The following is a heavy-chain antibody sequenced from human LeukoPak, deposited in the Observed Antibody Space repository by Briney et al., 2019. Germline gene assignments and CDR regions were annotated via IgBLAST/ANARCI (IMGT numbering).Heavy chain of an antibody. Sequence: PGGSLRLSCAASGFNFSRNGMHWVRQAPGQGLEWVAFIRFDGTNKFYGASVRGRFIISRDNSKNTLYLQMNSLRAEDTAVYYCVRDFDDVNGDYYYIPEYWGRGMRVAVSS. CDR1: GFNFSRNG. J-gene: IGHJ4*02. V-gene: IGHV3-30*02. CDR3: VRDFDDVNGDYYYIPEY. D-gene: IGHD3-22*01. CDR2: IRFDGTNK.